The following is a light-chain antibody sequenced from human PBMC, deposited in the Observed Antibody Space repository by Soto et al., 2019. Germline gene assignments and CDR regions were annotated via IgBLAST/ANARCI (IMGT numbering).Light chain of an antibody. CDR2: EVT. V-gene: IGLV2-14*01. CDR1: SSDVGLYDY. CDR3: SSYTSSDTYV. Sequence: QSALTQPASVSGSPGQSITISCTGTSSDVGLYDYVSWYQQYPGKAPKLIIYEVTNRPSGVSDRFSGSKSGNTASLTISGLQTEDEADYYCSSYTSSDTYVFGTGTKLTVL. J-gene: IGLJ1*01.